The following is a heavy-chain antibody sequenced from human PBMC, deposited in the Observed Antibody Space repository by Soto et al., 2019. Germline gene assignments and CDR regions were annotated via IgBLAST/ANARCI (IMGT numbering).Heavy chain of an antibody. J-gene: IGHJ6*02. V-gene: IGHV4-31*03. Sequence: PSETLSLTCTVSGGPFSRGGYYWSWIRQHPGKGLECIGYIFYTGSTYYNPTLKSRVTMSVDTSKNQLSLEVRSVTAADTAVYYCARDRGSYGMDVWGQGTTVTVSS. CDR2: IFYTGST. CDR1: GGPFSRGGYY. CDR3: ARDRGSYGMDV.